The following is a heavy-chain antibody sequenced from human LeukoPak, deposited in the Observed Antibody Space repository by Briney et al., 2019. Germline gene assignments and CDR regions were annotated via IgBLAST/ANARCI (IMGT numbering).Heavy chain of an antibody. Sequence: ASVKVSCKASGYTFTGYYMHWVRQAPGQGLEWMGWINPNSGGTNYAQKFQGRVTMTRDTSISTAYMELSRLRSDDTAVYYCASVSSQVYGLPLYYYYYMDVWGKGTTVTVSS. V-gene: IGHV1-2*02. CDR3: ASVSSQVYGLPLYYYYYMDV. J-gene: IGHJ6*03. CDR1: GYTFTGYY. D-gene: IGHD1-14*01. CDR2: INPNSGGT.